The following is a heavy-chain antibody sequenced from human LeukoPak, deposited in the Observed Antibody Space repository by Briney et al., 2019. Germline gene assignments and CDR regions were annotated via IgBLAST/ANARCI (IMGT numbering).Heavy chain of an antibody. V-gene: IGHV4-39*01. J-gene: IGHJ4*02. CDR2: IYYSGST. Sequence: PSETLSLTCTVSGGSISSSYYWGCIRQPPGKGRVWSGSIYYSGSTYYNPSLKSRVTISVDTSKNQFSLKLSSVTAADTAVYYCARLPPHYYDSSGFGGFDYWGQGTLVTVSS. CDR1: GGSISSSYY. D-gene: IGHD3-22*01. CDR3: ARLPPHYYDSSGFGGFDY.